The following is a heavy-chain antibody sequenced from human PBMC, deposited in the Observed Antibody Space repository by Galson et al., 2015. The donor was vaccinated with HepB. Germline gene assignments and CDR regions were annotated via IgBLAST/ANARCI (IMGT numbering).Heavy chain of an antibody. CDR3: AREDSTFGVPIISREGFFFDY. Sequence: SLRLSCAASEFTFSSYAMHWVRQAPGKGLEWVAVIWYNGSNKYYADSVKGRFTISRDNFKNTVYLQMNSLRAEDTAVYYCAREDSTFGVPIISREGFFFDYWGQGTLVTVSS. CDR1: EFTFSSYA. CDR2: IWYNGSNK. J-gene: IGHJ4*02. D-gene: IGHD3-3*01. V-gene: IGHV3-33*01.